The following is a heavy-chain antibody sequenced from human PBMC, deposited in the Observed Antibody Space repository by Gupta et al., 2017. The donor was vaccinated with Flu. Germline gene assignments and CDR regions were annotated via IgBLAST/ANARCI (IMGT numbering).Heavy chain of an antibody. V-gene: IGHV1-2*02. CDR3: ARGLMEVAGTDY. J-gene: IGHJ4*01. CDR2: INPNSGST. D-gene: IGHD6-19*01. Sequence: QVHLLQSGAEVKTPAAPVRVFCKAYGDTCTGHYMPWVRQAPGQRLEWMGWINPNSGSTNYAERFQGRVTMTRETSISTAYMELSRLRSDDTAVYYCARGLMEVAGTDYGGHGTLVTVSS. CDR1: GDTCTGHY.